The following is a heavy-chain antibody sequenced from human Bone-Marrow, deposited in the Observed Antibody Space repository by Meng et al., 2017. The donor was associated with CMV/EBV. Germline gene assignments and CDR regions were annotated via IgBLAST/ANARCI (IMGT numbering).Heavy chain of an antibody. J-gene: IGHJ4*02. D-gene: IGHD6-25*01. CDR3: ARGSAALDY. V-gene: IGHV1-18*01. Sequence: ASVKVSCKASGYTFSSYGVTWVRQAPGQGLEWMGWISTYNGNTNYAQKFQGRVTMTTDTSTSKAYMEVRSLRSDDTAVYYCARGSAALDYWGQGTLVTVSS. CDR2: ISTYNGNT. CDR1: GYTFSSYG.